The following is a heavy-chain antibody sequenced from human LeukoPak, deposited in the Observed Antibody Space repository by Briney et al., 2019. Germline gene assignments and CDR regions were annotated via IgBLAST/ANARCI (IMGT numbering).Heavy chain of an antibody. CDR3: ARVKAARPSDLDY. D-gene: IGHD6-6*01. J-gene: IGHJ4*02. Sequence: GASVKVSCKASGYTFTGYYMHWVRQAPGQGLEWMGWINPNSGGTNYAQKFQGRVTMTRDTSISTAYTELSRLRSDDTAVYYCARVKAARPSDLDYWGQGTLVTVSS. CDR1: GYTFTGYY. CDR2: INPNSGGT. V-gene: IGHV1-2*02.